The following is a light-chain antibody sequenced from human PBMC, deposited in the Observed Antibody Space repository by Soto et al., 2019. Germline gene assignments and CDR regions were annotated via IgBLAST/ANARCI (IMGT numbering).Light chain of an antibody. Sequence: DIQMTQSPSSLSASVGDRVTITCQSSQDIRNYVNWYQQKPGKATKLMIYDASNLETGVPSRFSGSGSGTDFTFTISSLQAEDVAAYYCQQYVNLPLTFGGGTKVEIK. J-gene: IGKJ4*01. CDR2: DAS. V-gene: IGKV1-33*01. CDR3: QQYVNLPLT. CDR1: QDIRNY.